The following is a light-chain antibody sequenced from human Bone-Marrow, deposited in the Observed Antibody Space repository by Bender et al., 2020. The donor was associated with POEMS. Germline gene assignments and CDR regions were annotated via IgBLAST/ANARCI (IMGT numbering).Light chain of an antibody. CDR1: SSDVGLYDY. CDR2: DVT. Sequence: QSALTQPASVSGSPGQSITISCTGTSSDVGLYDYVSWYQQHPGKAPKLIIYDVTNRPSGVSDRFSGSKSGNTASLTISGLQAEDEADYYCSSYTTSTTYVFGTGTTVSVL. V-gene: IGLV2-14*03. J-gene: IGLJ1*01. CDR3: SSYTTSTTYV.